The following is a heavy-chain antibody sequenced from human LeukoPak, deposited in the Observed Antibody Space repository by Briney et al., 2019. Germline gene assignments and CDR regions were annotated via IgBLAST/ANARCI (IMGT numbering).Heavy chain of an antibody. CDR1: GCSISSGYY. V-gene: IGHV4-38-2*02. D-gene: IGHD4-23*01. CDR3: ARATTVVTFDY. J-gene: IGHJ4*02. CDR2: IYHSGST. Sequence: SETLSLTCTVSGCSISSGYYWGWIRQPPGKGLEWIGSIYHSGSTYYNPSLKSRVTISVDTSKNQFSLKLSSVTAADTAVYYCARATTVVTFDYWGQGTLVTVSS.